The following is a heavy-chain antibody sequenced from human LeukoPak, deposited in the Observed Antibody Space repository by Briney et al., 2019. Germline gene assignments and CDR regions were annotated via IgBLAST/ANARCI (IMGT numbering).Heavy chain of an antibody. J-gene: IGHJ4*02. CDR2: ILYDGSNT. D-gene: IGHD3-9*01. Sequence: GGSLRLSCAASGFPFSSFAMHWVRQAPGKGLDWVAVILYDGSNTYYADSVKGRFTISRDNSKNTLYLQMNSLRAEDTAVYYCAKDRTISLPNDYWGQGTLVTVSS. V-gene: IGHV3-30-3*01. CDR3: AKDRTISLPNDY. CDR1: GFPFSSFA.